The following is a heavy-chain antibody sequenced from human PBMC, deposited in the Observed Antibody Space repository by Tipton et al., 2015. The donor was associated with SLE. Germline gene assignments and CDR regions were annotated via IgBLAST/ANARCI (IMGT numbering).Heavy chain of an antibody. CDR1: GGSIRSYY. D-gene: IGHD3-3*01. CDR2: IYYSGNT. V-gene: IGHV4-59*12. Sequence: TLSLTCTVSGGSIRSYYWSWIRQPPGKGLEWIGYIYYSGNTYYNPSLKGRVTISIDTSKNHFSLKLSSVTAADTAVYYCASPHGRTYYDFWSGYFDAFDIWGQGTMVTVSS. CDR3: ASPHGRTYYDFWSGYFDAFDI. J-gene: IGHJ3*02.